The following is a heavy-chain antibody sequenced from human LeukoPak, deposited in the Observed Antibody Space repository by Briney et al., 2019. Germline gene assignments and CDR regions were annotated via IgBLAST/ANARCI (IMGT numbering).Heavy chain of an antibody. V-gene: IGHV5-51*01. J-gene: IGHJ4*02. CDR1: GYSFSNYL. Sequence: GESLKISCNGSGYSFSNYLIGWVRQMPGKGPDWMGIIYSVDSDTRYSPSFQCQVTISADESISTAYLQWSSLKASDTDMYYRARSIYYDNSGYYYYFDYWGQGTLVTVSS. CDR3: ARSIYYDNSGYYYYFDY. CDR2: IYSVDSDT. D-gene: IGHD3-22*01.